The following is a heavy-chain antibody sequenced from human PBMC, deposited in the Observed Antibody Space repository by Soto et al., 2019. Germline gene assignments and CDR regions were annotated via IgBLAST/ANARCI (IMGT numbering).Heavy chain of an antibody. D-gene: IGHD2-2*01. Sequence: EVQVLESGGGLVQPGGSLRLSCAASGFTFGNYAMSWVRQAPGKGLKWVSGISGSGGSTYYADSVKGRFTISRDSSKNTLYLQMNSLRAEDTAVYFCAAYCIVTSCKFDSWGQGTLVTVSS. J-gene: IGHJ4*02. V-gene: IGHV3-23*01. CDR3: AAYCIVTSCKFDS. CDR1: GFTFGNYA. CDR2: ISGSGGST.